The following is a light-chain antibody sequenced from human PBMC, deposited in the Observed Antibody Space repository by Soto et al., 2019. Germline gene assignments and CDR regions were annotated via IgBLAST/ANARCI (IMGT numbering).Light chain of an antibody. V-gene: IGLV1-51*01. CDR1: SSNIGKNY. Sequence: QSVLTQPPSVSAAPGQTVTISCSGSSSNIGKNYVSWYQQVPGTAPKLLIYDNNKRPSGIPDRFSGSKSGTSATLGITGLQTGDEADYYCGTWDSSLSAGVFGGGTKLTVL. CDR3: GTWDSSLSAGV. CDR2: DNN. J-gene: IGLJ2*01.